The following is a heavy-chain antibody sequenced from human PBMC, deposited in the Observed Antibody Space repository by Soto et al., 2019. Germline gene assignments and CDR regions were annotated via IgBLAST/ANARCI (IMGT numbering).Heavy chain of an antibody. CDR1: GFTFTSSA. CDR3: AARRARVGPSMDV. J-gene: IGHJ6*02. CDR2: IVVGSGIT. Sequence: ASVKVSCKASGFTFTSSAMQWVRQARGQRLEWIGWIVVGSGITNYAQKFQERVTITRDMSTSTAYMELSSLGSEDTAVYYCAARRARVGPSMDVWGQGTTVTFSS. V-gene: IGHV1-58*02. D-gene: IGHD3-16*01.